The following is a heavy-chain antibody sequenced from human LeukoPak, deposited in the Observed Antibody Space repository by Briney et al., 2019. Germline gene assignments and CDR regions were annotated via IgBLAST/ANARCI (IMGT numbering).Heavy chain of an antibody. D-gene: IGHD3-22*01. CDR3: ARGHHYYDSSGYDAFDI. CDR1: GYTFTSYD. Sequence: ASVKVSCKASGYTFTSYDINWVRQATGQGLEWMGWMNPNSGNTGYAQKFQGRVTMTRNTSISTAYMELSSLRSEDTAVYYCARGHHYYDSSGYDAFDIWGQGTMVTVFS. CDR2: MNPNSGNT. V-gene: IGHV1-8*01. J-gene: IGHJ3*02.